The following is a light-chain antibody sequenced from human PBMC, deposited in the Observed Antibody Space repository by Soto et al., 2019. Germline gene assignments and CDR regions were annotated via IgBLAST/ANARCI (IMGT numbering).Light chain of an antibody. V-gene: IGKV1-39*01. CDR2: GAS. Sequence: DIQMTQSPSSLSASVGDRVTITCRASQSISRSLNWYQRKLGKVPKVLIYGASSLQSGVPSRFSGSGSGTDFTLTISSLQPEDFVTYYCQESYTALWGTFGQGTRVEI. CDR1: QSISRS. J-gene: IGKJ1*01. CDR3: QESYTALWGT.